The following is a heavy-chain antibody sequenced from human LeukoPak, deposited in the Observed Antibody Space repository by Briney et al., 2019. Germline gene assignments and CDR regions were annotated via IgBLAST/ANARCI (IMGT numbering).Heavy chain of an antibody. CDR3: AREARTVVTAIRSFDY. CDR2: INSDGSTI. D-gene: IGHD2-21*02. CDR1: GFTFSSYE. Sequence: PGGSLGLSCAASGFTFSSYEMNWVRQAPGRGLERVSYINSDGSTIYYADSVKGRFTISRDNAKNSLSLQMNSLRAEDTAVYYCAREARTVVTAIRSFDYWGQGTLVTVSS. V-gene: IGHV3-48*03. J-gene: IGHJ4*02.